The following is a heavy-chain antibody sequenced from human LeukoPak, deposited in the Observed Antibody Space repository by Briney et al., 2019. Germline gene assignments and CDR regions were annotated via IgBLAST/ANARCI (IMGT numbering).Heavy chain of an antibody. CDR3: SSMIVVVITSRKAFDI. CDR2: ISGDGGST. Sequence: PGGSLRLSCAASGFTFDDYAMHWVRQAPGKGLEWVSLISGDGGSTYYADSVKGRFTIYRDNSKNSLYLQMNSLRTEDTALYYCSSMIVVVITSRKAFDIWGQGTMVTVSS. CDR1: GFTFDDYA. V-gene: IGHV3-43*02. J-gene: IGHJ3*02. D-gene: IGHD3-22*01.